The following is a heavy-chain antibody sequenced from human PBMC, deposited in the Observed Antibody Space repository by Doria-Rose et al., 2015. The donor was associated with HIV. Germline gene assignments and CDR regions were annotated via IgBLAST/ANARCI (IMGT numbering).Heavy chain of an antibody. CDR1: GGYFSGYY. J-gene: IGHJ6*02. D-gene: IGHD1-1*01. CDR3: ARGLLRGGWNDVDYYYGMDV. CDR2: IRHSGST. Sequence: QVQLQQWGAGLVKPSETLPLTCAVFGGYFSGYYWSWLRQHPGKGLEWTGAIRHSGSTNDTTFLQSRVNISLDTSKTVFSLKLISVTAADTAVYYCARGLLRGGWNDVDYYYGMDVWGQGTTVTVSS. V-gene: IGHV4-34*01.